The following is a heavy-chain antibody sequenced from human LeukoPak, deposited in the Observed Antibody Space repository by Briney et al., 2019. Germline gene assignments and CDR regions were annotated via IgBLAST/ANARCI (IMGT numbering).Heavy chain of an antibody. J-gene: IGHJ4*02. D-gene: IGHD7-27*01. CDR1: GFTFSSYT. CDR3: AKDGGLWVSAHWGDS. CDR2: ITTSDGNT. V-gene: IGHV3-23*01. Sequence: GGSLRLSCAASGFTFSSYTMSWVRQTPGKGLEWVSTITTSDGNTYYADSVKGRFTVSRDNSKNTLFLQMNSLRAEDTAVYYCAKDGGLWVSAHWGDSWGRGTLVTVSS.